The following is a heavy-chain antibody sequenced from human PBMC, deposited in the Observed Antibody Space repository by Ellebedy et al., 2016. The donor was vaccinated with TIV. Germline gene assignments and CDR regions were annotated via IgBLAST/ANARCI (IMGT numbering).Heavy chain of an antibody. Sequence: MPSETLSLTCTVSGGSVRSGSYYWSWIRQPPGTELEWMGYIYDSGSTNHNHSLKSRITISVDTSKNQFSLKLSSVTAADTAVYYCARAAQPNCSGGSCYRIDYWGQGTLVTVSS. CDR3: ARAAQPNCSGGSCYRIDY. CDR2: IYDSGST. J-gene: IGHJ4*02. V-gene: IGHV4-61*01. D-gene: IGHD2-15*01. CDR1: GGSVRSGSYY.